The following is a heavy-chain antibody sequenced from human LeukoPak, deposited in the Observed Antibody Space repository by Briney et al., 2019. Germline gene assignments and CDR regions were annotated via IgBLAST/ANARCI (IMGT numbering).Heavy chain of an antibody. CDR1: GGSVSSGSYY. D-gene: IGHD4-17*01. CDR3: ASASYGDDGTDNSETFDY. J-gene: IGHJ4*02. CDR2: TYYSGSP. Sequence: SETLSLTCTVSGGSVSSGSYYWSWIRQPPGKGLEWLGYTYYSGSPNYNPSLKSRVTISVDTSKNQFSLKLSSVTAADTAVYYCASASYGDDGTDNSETFDYWGQGTLVTVSS. V-gene: IGHV4-61*01.